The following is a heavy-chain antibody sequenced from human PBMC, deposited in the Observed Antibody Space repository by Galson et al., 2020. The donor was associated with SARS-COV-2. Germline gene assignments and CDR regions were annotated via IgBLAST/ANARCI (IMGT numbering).Heavy chain of an antibody. V-gene: IGHV3-11*06. CDR2: ISSGSIYT. D-gene: IGHD2-15*01. Sequence: GESLKISCAASGFTFSDYYMSWIRQAPGKGLEWVSGISSGSIYTNYADSVKGRFTISRDNAKNSLSLQMNSLRAEDTAVYYCARPGAARDLDAFDIWGERTVVTVSS. J-gene: IGHJ3*02. CDR1: GFTFSDYY. CDR3: ARPGAARDLDAFDI.